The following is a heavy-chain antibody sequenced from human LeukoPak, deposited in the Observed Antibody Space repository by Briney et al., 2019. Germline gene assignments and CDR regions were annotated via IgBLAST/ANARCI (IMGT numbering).Heavy chain of an antibody. Sequence: SETLSLTCAVYGGSFSGYYWSWIRQPPGKGLEWIGEINHSGSTNYNPSLKSRVTISVDTSKNQFSLKLSSVTAADTAVYYCARGGYYVSRASDYWGQGTLVTVSS. D-gene: IGHD3-3*01. J-gene: IGHJ4*02. V-gene: IGHV4-34*01. CDR3: ARGGYYVSRASDY. CDR1: GGSFSGYY. CDR2: INHSGST.